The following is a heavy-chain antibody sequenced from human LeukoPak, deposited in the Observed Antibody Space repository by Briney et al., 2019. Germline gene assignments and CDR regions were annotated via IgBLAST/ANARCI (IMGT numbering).Heavy chain of an antibody. D-gene: IGHD7-27*01. CDR1: GGSISSYY. CDR3: ARGANWGPLDYYGMDV. CDR2: IYYSGST. J-gene: IGHJ6*02. V-gene: IGHV4-59*08. Sequence: KASETLSLTCTVSGGSISSYYWSWIRQPPGKGLEWIGYIYYSGSTNYNPSLKSRVTISVDTSKNQFSLKLSSVTAADTAVYYCARGANWGPLDYYGMDVWGQGTTVTVSS.